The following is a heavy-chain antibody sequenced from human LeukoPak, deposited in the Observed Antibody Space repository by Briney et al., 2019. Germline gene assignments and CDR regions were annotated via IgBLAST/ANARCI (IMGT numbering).Heavy chain of an antibody. Sequence: SETLSLTCTVSGGSVSSGSYYWGWVRQPPGKGLEWIGYIYYSGSTNYNPSLKSRVTISVDTSKNQFSLKLSSVTAADTAVYYCARDICYDSSGYSYYFDYWGQGTLVTVSS. CDR2: IYYSGST. CDR3: ARDICYDSSGYSYYFDY. V-gene: IGHV4-61*01. CDR1: GGSVSSGSYY. J-gene: IGHJ4*02. D-gene: IGHD3-22*01.